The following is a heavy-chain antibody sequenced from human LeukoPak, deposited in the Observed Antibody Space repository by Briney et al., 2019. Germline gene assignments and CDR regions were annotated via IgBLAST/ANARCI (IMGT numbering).Heavy chain of an antibody. Sequence: SETLSLTCTVSGGSISSSSYYWGWIRQPPGKGLEWIGSIYYSGSTYYNPSLKSRVTISVDTSKNQFSLKLSSVTAADTAVYYCAREVPGFGGHYYYGMDVWSQGTTVTVSS. V-gene: IGHV4-39*07. D-gene: IGHD3-10*01. J-gene: IGHJ6*02. CDR2: IYYSGST. CDR1: GGSISSSSYY. CDR3: AREVPGFGGHYYYGMDV.